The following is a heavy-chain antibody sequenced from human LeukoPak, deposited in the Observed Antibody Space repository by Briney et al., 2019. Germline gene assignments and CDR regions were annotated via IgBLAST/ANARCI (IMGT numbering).Heavy chain of an antibody. CDR2: IYYSGST. Sequence: PSETLSLTCTVSGGSISSSSYYWGWIRQPPGKGLEWIGSIYYSGSTYYNPSLKSRVTISVDTSKNQFSLKLSSVTAADTAVYYCARDRHYSSGWYALAYWGQGTLVTVSS. CDR1: GGSISSSSYY. J-gene: IGHJ4*02. D-gene: IGHD6-19*01. CDR3: ARDRHYSSGWYALAY. V-gene: IGHV4-39*07.